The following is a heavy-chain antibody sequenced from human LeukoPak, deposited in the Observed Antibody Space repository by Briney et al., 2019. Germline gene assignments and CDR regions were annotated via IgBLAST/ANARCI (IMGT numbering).Heavy chain of an antibody. CDR1: GGSISSGDYY. J-gene: IGHJ4*02. CDR2: IYYSGST. D-gene: IGHD2-15*01. V-gene: IGHV4-30-4*08. Sequence: SQTLSLTCTVSGGSISSGDYYWSWIRQPPGKGLEWIGYIYYSGSTYYNPSLKSRVTISVDTSKNQFSLKLSSVTAADTAVYYCALTEVVAATPYYWGQGTLITVSS. CDR3: ALTEVVAATPYY.